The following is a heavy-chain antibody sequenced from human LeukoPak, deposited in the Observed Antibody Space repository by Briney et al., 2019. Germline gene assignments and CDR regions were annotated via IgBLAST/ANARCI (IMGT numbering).Heavy chain of an antibody. CDR1: GFTFSSYG. CDR2: IWYDGSNK. V-gene: IGHV3-33*06. CDR3: AKAGGVAVAGIDY. D-gene: IGHD6-19*01. Sequence: GGSLRLSCAASGFTFSSYGMHWVRQAPGKGLEWVAVIWYDGSNKYYADSVQGRFTLSRDNSKNTLYLQMNSLRAEDTAIYYCAKAGGVAVAGIDYWGQGTLVTVSS. J-gene: IGHJ4*02.